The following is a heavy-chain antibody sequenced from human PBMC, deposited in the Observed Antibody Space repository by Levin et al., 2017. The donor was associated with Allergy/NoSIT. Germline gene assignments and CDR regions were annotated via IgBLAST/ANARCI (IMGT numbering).Heavy chain of an antibody. J-gene: IGHJ5*02. CDR1: GYIFTAYY. D-gene: IGHD2-21*02. CDR2: IIPNGGGT. Sequence: GESLKISCEASGYIFTAYYIQWVRQAPGQGLEWMGWIIPNGGGTNYAQKFQGRVTMTRDTSSTTAYMELSRLRSDDTAMYYCARGDRDGETWFAPWGQGTLVTVSS. V-gene: IGHV1-2*02. CDR3: ARGDRDGETWFAP.